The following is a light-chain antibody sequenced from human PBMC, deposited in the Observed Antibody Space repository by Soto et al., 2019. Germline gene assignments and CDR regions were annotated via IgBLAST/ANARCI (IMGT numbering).Light chain of an antibody. V-gene: IGKV3-20*01. CDR2: DAS. CDR1: QTVRNNY. J-gene: IGKJ1*01. Sequence: EFVLTQSPGTLSLSPGERATLSCRASQTVRNNYLAWYQQKPGQAPKLLIHDASSRATGIPDRFSGGGSGTDFILTISSLEPEDFAVYCCQQYNNWPRTFGQGTKVDIK. CDR3: QQYNNWPRT.